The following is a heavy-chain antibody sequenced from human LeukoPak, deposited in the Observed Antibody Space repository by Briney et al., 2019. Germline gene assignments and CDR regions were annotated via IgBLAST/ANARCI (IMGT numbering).Heavy chain of an antibody. J-gene: IGHJ5*02. CDR1: GYTFTGYY. CDR2: INPKSGGT. D-gene: IGHD5-12*01. V-gene: IGHV1-2*02. CDR3: ARDYRGISDWFDP. Sequence: GASVKVSCKASGYTFTGYYMHWVRQALGQGLEWLGWINPKSGGTNYAQKFQGRVTMTRDTSISTAYMELSRLRSDDMAVYYCARDYRGISDWFDPWGQGTLVTVSS.